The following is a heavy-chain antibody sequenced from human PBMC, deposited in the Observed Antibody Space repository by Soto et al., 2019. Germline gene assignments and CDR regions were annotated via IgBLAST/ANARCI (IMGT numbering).Heavy chain of an antibody. J-gene: IGHJ6*02. CDR3: ARAPDSGSYIRMDG. CDR1: GFTFSSYG. D-gene: IGHD1-26*01. CDR2: IWHDGSNK. V-gene: IGHV3-33*01. Sequence: QVQLVESGGGVVQPGRSLRLSCAASGFTFSSYGMHWVRQAPGKGLEWVAVIWHDGSNKYYADFVKGRFTISRDNSKNPLYLQMNSLRAEDTAVYYFARAPDSGSYIRMDGWGQGTTVTVSS.